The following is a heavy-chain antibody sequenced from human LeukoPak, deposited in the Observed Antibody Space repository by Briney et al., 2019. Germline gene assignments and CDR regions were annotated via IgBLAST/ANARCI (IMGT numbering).Heavy chain of an antibody. V-gene: IGHV1-2*02. J-gene: IGHJ4*02. Sequence: GASVKVSCKASEYTFTGYYMHWVRQAPGQGLEWMGWINPNSGGTNYAQKFQGRVTMTRDTSISTAYMELSRLRSDDTAIYYCTRDGKGVGFLEWHHGYWGQGTLVTVSS. CDR1: EYTFTGYY. D-gene: IGHD3-3*02. CDR3: TRDGKGVGFLEWHHGY. CDR2: INPNSGGT.